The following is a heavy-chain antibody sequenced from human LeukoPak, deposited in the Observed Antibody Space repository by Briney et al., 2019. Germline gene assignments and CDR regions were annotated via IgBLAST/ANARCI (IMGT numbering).Heavy chain of an antibody. Sequence: SETLSLTCAVYGGSFSGYYWSWIRQHPGKGLEWIGYIYYSGSTYYNPSLKSRVTISVDTSKNQFSLKLSSVTAADTAVYYCAGGTLTFDYWGQGTLVTVSS. D-gene: IGHD2-2*01. CDR3: AGGTLTFDY. CDR1: GGSFSGYY. V-gene: IGHV4-31*11. J-gene: IGHJ4*02. CDR2: IYYSGST.